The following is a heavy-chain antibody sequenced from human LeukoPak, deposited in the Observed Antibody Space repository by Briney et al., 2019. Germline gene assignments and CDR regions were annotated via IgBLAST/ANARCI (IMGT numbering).Heavy chain of an antibody. D-gene: IGHD5-18*01. V-gene: IGHV3-7*01. CDR3: ARAPLDTAMDIFDY. CDR1: GFTFSSYW. Sequence: GGSLRLSCAASGFTFSSYWMSWVRQAPGKGLEWVANIKQDGSEKYYVDSVKGRFTISRDNAKNSLYLQMNSLRAEDTAVYYCARAPLDTAMDIFDYWGKGNLVTGSS. J-gene: IGHJ4*02. CDR2: IKQDGSEK.